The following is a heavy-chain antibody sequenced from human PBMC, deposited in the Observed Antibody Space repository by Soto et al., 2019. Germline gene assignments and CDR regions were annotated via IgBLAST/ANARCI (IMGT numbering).Heavy chain of an antibody. CDR1: GLTFRNVW. V-gene: IGHV3-15*01. CDR2: IKSKVDGGTT. CDR3: TTDRPFTGGGVITT. Sequence: ESGGGLVKPGGSLRLSCAASGLTFRNVWMTWVRQAPGKGLEWVGRIKSKVDGGTTDYAASVNGRYTISRDDSKSTLYLQMNSLKTEDTAVYYCTTDRPFTGGGVITTWGQGTMVTVSS. D-gene: IGHD3-10*01. J-gene: IGHJ3*01.